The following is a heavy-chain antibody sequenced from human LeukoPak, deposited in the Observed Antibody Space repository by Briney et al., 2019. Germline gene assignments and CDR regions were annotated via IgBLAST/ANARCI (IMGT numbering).Heavy chain of an antibody. Sequence: GGSLRLSCVASGFNFSHSWMTWVRQAPGKGLEWVSAISGSGGSTYYADSVKGRFTISRDNSKNTLYLQMNSLRAEDTAVYYCAKDHPIELELGYFGYWGQGTLVTVSS. J-gene: IGHJ4*02. CDR3: AKDHPIELELGYFGY. CDR2: ISGSGGST. D-gene: IGHD1-7*01. V-gene: IGHV3-23*01. CDR1: GFNFSHSW.